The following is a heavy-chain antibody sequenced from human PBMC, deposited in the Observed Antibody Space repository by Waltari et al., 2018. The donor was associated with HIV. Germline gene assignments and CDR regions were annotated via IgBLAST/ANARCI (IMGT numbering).Heavy chain of an antibody. J-gene: IGHJ6*02. Sequence: QEQLVQSGAEIKRPGASVRVPCSATNKALNKHDITWCRQVPGQGLEWLGWMNPKTGDTGYSQDFQDRINMTRDVSTNTAYMELTNLTFHDTATYFCSRGLARRIAAPGADLWGPGTTVTVSS. CDR1: NKALNKHD. V-gene: IGHV1-8*01. D-gene: IGHD2-15*01. CDR3: SRGLARRIAAPGADL. CDR2: MNPKTGDT.